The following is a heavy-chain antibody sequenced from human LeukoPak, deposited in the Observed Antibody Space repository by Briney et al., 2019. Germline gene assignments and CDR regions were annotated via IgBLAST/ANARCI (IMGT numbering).Heavy chain of an antibody. D-gene: IGHD2-15*01. CDR1: GFTFSSYD. J-gene: IGHJ6*03. CDR3: ARDRSCTGGSCYMDV. CDR2: IGTAGDT. V-gene: IGHV3-13*01. Sequence: PGGSLRLSCAASGFTFSSYDMHWVRQATGKGLEWVSAIGTAGDTYYPGSVKGRFTISRENAKNSLYLQMSSLRVEDTAVYYCARDRSCTGGSCYMDVWGRGTTVTVSS.